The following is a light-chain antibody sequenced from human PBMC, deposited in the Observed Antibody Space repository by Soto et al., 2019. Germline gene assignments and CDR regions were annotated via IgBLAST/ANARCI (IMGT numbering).Light chain of an antibody. Sequence: SYVLTQPPSVSVAPGQTATITCGGDNIGSKIVHWYQHNPGQAPVLVVHDDDDRPSGIPERFSGSNSGQTATLTISRVEAGDEADYYCQVWVGPSERIFGGGTNLTVL. CDR3: QVWVGPSERI. V-gene: IGLV3-21*02. CDR1: NIGSKI. J-gene: IGLJ2*01. CDR2: DDD.